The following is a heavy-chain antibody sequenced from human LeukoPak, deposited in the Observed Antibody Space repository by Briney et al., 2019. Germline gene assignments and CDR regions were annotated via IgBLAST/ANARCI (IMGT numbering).Heavy chain of an antibody. Sequence: PSQTLSLTCTVSGGSISSGGYYWSWIRQHPGKGLEWIGYMYYSGSTYYNPSLKSRVTISVDTSKNQFSLKLSSMTAADTAVYYCARDYSNYAFDIWGQGTMVTVSS. CDR2: MYYSGST. J-gene: IGHJ3*02. CDR1: GGSISSGGYY. CDR3: ARDYSNYAFDI. V-gene: IGHV4-31*03. D-gene: IGHD2-21*01.